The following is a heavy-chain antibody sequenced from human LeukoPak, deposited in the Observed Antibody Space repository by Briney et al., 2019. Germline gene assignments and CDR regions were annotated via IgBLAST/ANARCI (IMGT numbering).Heavy chain of an antibody. Sequence: GGSLRLSCAASGFTFSSYGMHWVRQAPGKGLEWVAVIWYDGSNKYYADSVKGRFTISRDNSKNTLFLQMNSLRAEDTALYYCAKTRSRDYYYGIDVWGQGTLVTVSS. J-gene: IGHJ6*02. CDR3: AKTRSRDYYYGIDV. V-gene: IGHV3-33*06. CDR1: GFTFSSYG. D-gene: IGHD2-2*01. CDR2: IWYDGSNK.